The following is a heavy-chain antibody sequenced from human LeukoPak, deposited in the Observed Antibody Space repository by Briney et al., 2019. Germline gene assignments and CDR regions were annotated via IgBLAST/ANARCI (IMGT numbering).Heavy chain of an antibody. Sequence: PGGSLRLSCAASGFTFSSYWMSWVRQAPGKGLEWVANIKQDGSEKYYVDSVKGRFTISRDNAKNSLYLQMNSLRAEDTAVYYCAREKYDFWSGLSYYYYGMDVWGKGTTVTVSS. J-gene: IGHJ6*04. CDR1: GFTFSSYW. CDR2: IKQDGSEK. V-gene: IGHV3-7*01. CDR3: AREKYDFWSGLSYYYYGMDV. D-gene: IGHD3-3*01.